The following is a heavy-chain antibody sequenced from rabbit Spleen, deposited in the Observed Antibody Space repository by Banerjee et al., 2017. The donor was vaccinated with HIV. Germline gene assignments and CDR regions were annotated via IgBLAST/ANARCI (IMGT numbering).Heavy chain of an antibody. V-gene: IGHV1S45*01. Sequence: LEESGGGLVQPEGSLALTCTVSGFSFSSNWICWVRQAPGKGLEWIACIDTNDGDTDYANWPKGRFTISKTSSTTVTLQMTSLTAADTATYFCARGSAAMTLVITGYYLNLWGPGTLVTVS. CDR3: ARGSAAMTLVITGYYLNL. D-gene: IGHD2-1*01. CDR1: GFSFSSNW. J-gene: IGHJ4*01. CDR2: IDTNDGDT.